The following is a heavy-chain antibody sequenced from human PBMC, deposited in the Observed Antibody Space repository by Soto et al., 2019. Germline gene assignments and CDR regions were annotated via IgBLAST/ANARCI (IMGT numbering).Heavy chain of an antibody. V-gene: IGHV4-31*03. J-gene: IGHJ6*03. CDR1: GGSISSGGYY. Sequence: QVQLQESGPGLVKPSQTLSLTCTVSGGSISSGGYYWSWIRQHPGKGLEWIGYIYYSGSTYYNPSLKSRVTISVDTSKNQFSLKLSSVTAADTAVYYCAGGGVRFLEWYQSYYYYYMDVWGKGTTVTVSS. D-gene: IGHD3-3*01. CDR2: IYYSGST. CDR3: AGGGVRFLEWYQSYYYYYMDV.